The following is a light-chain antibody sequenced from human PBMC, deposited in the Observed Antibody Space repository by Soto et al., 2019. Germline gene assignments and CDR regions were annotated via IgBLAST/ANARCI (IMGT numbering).Light chain of an antibody. CDR1: QSIRSS. CDR3: QQSDSTHSIT. CDR2: AAA. Sequence: DIQMTQSPSSLSTSVRNRFTITCRASQSIRSSLNWYQQKPVKALKLLXFAAASLQSGVPSRFSGSGSGTDFTLTIISRLPHEFANHYCQQSDSTHSITFGQGTRVDIK. V-gene: IGKV1-39*01. J-gene: IGKJ5*01.